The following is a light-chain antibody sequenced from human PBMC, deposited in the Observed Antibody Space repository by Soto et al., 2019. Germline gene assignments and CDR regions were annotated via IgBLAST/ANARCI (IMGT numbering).Light chain of an antibody. CDR1: QSISSY. CDR3: QQSYSTPQT. J-gene: IGKJ2*01. Sequence: DLQMTQSPSSLSASVGDRVTITCRASQSISSYLNWYQQKPGKAPKVLIYAASSLQSGVPSRFSGSGSGTDFTLTISSLQPEDFATYYCQQSYSTPQTFGQGTKLEIK. V-gene: IGKV1-39*01. CDR2: AAS.